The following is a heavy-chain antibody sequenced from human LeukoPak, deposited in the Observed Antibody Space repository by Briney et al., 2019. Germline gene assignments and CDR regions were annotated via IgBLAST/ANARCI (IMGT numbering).Heavy chain of an antibody. CDR3: ARWVGATGNDY. J-gene: IGHJ4*02. CDR2: IYYSGST. D-gene: IGHD1-26*01. V-gene: IGHV4-59*08. Sequence: RSSETLSLTCTVSGGSISSYYWSWIRQPPGKGLEWIGYIYYSGSTNYNPSLKSRVTISVDTSKNQFSLKLSSVTAADTAVYYCARWVGATGNDYWGQGTLVTVSS. CDR1: GGSISSYY.